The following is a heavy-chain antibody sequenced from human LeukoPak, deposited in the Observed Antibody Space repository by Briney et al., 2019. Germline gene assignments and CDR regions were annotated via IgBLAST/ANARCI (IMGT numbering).Heavy chain of an antibody. V-gene: IGHV4-59*01. CDR2: IYYSGST. Sequence: SETLSLTCTVSGGSISSYYWSWIRQPPGKGLEWIGYIYYSGSTNYNPPLKSRVTISVDTSKNQFSLKLSSVTAADTAVYYCARGSTYYYDSSGYPAGYWGQGTLVTVSS. CDR1: GGSISSYY. J-gene: IGHJ4*02. CDR3: ARGSTYYYDSSGYPAGY. D-gene: IGHD3-22*01.